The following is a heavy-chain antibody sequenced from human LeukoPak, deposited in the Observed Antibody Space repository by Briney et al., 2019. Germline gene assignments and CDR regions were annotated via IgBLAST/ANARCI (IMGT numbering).Heavy chain of an antibody. J-gene: IGHJ4*02. D-gene: IGHD6-6*01. Sequence: GGSLRLSCAASGFTFSSYAMSWVRQAPGKGLEWVSAISGSGGSTYYADSVKGRFTISRDNAKNSVYLQMNSLRAEDTAMYYCSRIGYSSSSWDYWGQGTLVTVSS. CDR2: ISGSGGST. CDR3: SRIGYSSSSWDY. CDR1: GFTFSSYA. V-gene: IGHV3-23*01.